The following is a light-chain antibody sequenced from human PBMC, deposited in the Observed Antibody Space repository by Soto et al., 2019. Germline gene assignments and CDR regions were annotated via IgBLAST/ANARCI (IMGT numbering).Light chain of an antibody. V-gene: IGKV3-20*01. CDR3: QHYGRPKWT. CDR1: QRGYDGY. J-gene: IGKJ1*01. Sequence: EIVLTQSPDTLSLSPGESATLSCRASQRGYDGYLSWYQQRPGQPPRLLIYGVFTRADGIPDRFSGSGSGTEFTLTITRLAPEDFGVYYCQHYGRPKWTFGQGTKFEVK. CDR2: GVF.